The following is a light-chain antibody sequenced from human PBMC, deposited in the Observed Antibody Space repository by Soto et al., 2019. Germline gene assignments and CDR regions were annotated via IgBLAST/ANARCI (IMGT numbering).Light chain of an antibody. Sequence: DIVMTQSPLSSPVTLGQPASISCRSSQSLVHGNGNTYLSWLQQRPGQPPRLLIHEISNRVSGVPDRFSGSGAGTEFTLKISRVEAEDVGVYYCLQATQLPWTFGQGTRVESK. J-gene: IGKJ1*01. CDR1: QSLVHGNGNTY. CDR3: LQATQLPWT. V-gene: IGKV2-24*01. CDR2: EIS.